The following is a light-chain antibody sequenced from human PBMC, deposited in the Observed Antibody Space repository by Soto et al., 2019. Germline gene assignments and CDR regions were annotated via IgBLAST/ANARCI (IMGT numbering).Light chain of an antibody. CDR3: FSYAGSSTFYV. CDR2: EVS. V-gene: IGLV2-23*02. Sequence: QSALTKPASVSGSPGQSITISCTGTSSDVGSYNLVSWYQQHPGKAPKLMIYEVSKRPSGVSNRFSGSKSGNTASLTISGLQAEDEADYYCFSYAGSSTFYVFGTGTKLTVL. J-gene: IGLJ1*01. CDR1: SSDVGSYNL.